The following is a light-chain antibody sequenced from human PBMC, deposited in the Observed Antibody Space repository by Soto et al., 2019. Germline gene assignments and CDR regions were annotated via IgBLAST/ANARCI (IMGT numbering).Light chain of an antibody. J-gene: IGLJ2*01. V-gene: IGLV2-11*01. CDR2: DVS. Sequence: QSVLTQPRSVSGSPGQSVTISCTGTSSDVGGYNYVSWYQQHPGKAPKLMIYDVSKRPSGVPDHFSGSKSGNTASLTLSGLQAADEADYYCCSYAGSYTWVFGGGTKLTVL. CDR1: SSDVGGYNY. CDR3: CSYAGSYTWV.